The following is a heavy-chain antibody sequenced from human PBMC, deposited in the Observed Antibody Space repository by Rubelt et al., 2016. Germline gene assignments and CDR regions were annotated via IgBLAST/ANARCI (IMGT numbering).Heavy chain of an antibody. CDR3: SPRQYTYGRFDY. Sequence: QITLKESGPTLVKPTQTLTLTCTFSGFSLSTSGVGVGWIRQPPGKAMEWLALIYWGDDKRYSPSLKSRFTITKDTTKKQVVITMTNMYPVDTATYYCSPRQYTYGRFDYLCQGTLLTVSS. D-gene: IGHD5-18*01. CDR1: GFSLSTSGVG. CDR2: IYWGDDK. J-gene: IGHJ4*02. V-gene: IGHV2-5*02.